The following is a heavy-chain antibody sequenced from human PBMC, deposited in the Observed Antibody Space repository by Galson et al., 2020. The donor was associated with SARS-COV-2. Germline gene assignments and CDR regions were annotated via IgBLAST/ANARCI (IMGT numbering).Heavy chain of an antibody. J-gene: IGHJ4*02. Sequence: SETLSLTCTVSAGSIRSSRYHWGWIRQPPGKGLEWIGSIYYSGSTNYNPSLQSLYTISPHTSKNQFSLKLRSVTAADTAVYYCARHFPASGDYEPYYFDYWGQGTLVTVSS. D-gene: IGHD4-17*01. CDR3: ARHFPASGDYEPYYFDY. CDR2: IYYSGST. V-gene: IGHV4-39*01. CDR1: AGSIRSSRYH.